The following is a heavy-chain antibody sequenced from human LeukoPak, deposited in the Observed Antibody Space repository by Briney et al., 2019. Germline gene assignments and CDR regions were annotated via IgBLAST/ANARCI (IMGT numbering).Heavy chain of an antibody. CDR1: GFTFSGSA. Sequence: GGSLRLSCATSGFTFSGSALHWVRQASGKGLEWVGRVKSKTNNYATAYAASVKGRVTISRDDSKNTAYLQMSSLKASDTAMYYCARPGGGAVADGYFDYWGQGTLVTVSS. V-gene: IGHV3-73*01. J-gene: IGHJ4*02. CDR2: VKSKTNNYAT. CDR3: ARPGGGAVADGYFDY. D-gene: IGHD2-15*01.